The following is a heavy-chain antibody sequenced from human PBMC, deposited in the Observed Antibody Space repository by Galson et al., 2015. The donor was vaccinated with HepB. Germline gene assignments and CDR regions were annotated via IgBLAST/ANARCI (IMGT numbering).Heavy chain of an antibody. D-gene: IGHD2-15*01. CDR3: ARGSVVVVAATRGVLGTLVGDYGDY. Sequence: SVKVSCKASGYTFTSYAMHWVRQAPGQRLEWMGWINAGNGNTKYSQKFQGRVTITRDTSASTAYMELSSLRSEDTAVYYCARGSVVVVAATRGVLGTLVGDYGDYWGQGTLVTVSS. CDR2: INAGNGNT. V-gene: IGHV1-3*01. J-gene: IGHJ4*02. CDR1: GYTFTSYA.